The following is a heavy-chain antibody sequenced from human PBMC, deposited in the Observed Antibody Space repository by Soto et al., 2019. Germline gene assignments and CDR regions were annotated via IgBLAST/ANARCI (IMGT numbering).Heavy chain of an antibody. Sequence: ASVKVSCKASGGTFSSYAISWVRQAPGQGLEWMGGIIPIFGTANYAQKFQGRVTITADESTSTAYMELSSLRSEDTAVYYCARARERSGYLDYWCQGTLLTVSS. CDR1: GGTFSSYA. J-gene: IGHJ4*02. CDR2: IIPIFGTA. V-gene: IGHV1-69*13. CDR3: ARARERSGYLDY. D-gene: IGHD3-3*01.